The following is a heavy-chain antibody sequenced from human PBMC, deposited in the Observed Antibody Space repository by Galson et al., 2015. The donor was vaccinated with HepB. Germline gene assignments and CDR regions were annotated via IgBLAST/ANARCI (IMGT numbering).Heavy chain of an antibody. J-gene: IGHJ5*02. V-gene: IGHV3-23*01. Sequence: SLRLSCAASGFTFSSYAMRWVRQAPGKGLEWVSAISGSGGSTYYADSVKGRFTISRDNSKNTLYLQMNSLRAEDTAVYYCAKTVSGSYYNTNWFDPWGQGTLVTVSS. CDR2: ISGSGGST. CDR1: GFTFSSYA. CDR3: AKTVSGSYYNTNWFDP. D-gene: IGHD3-10*01.